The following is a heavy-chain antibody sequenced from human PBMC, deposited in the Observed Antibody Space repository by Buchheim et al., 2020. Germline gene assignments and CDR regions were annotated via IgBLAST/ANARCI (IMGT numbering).Heavy chain of an antibody. V-gene: IGHV4-59*01. Sequence: QVQLQESGPGLVKPSETLSLTCTVSGGSISSYYWSWIRQSPGKGLEWIAYIYYNGNTNYNPSLKSRLTISLDPPKNQFSLTLRSVTPADTAVYYCAREKAVAPRGYFDSWGQGTL. CDR3: AREKAVAPRGYFDS. CDR2: IYYNGNT. CDR1: GGSISSYY. J-gene: IGHJ4*02.